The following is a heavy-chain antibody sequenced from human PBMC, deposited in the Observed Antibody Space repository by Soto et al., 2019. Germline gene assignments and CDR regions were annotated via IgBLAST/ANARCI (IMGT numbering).Heavy chain of an antibody. Sequence: QVPLVQSGAEVKKPGASVKVSCKASGYTFTSYGISWVRQAPGQGLEWMGWISAYNGNTNYAQKLQGRVTMTTDTSTRTAYMELRSLRSDDTAVYYCAIDRDSSSSGADYAFDIWGQGTMVTVSS. CDR3: AIDRDSSSSGADYAFDI. D-gene: IGHD6-6*01. J-gene: IGHJ3*02. V-gene: IGHV1-18*01. CDR2: ISAYNGNT. CDR1: GYTFTSYG.